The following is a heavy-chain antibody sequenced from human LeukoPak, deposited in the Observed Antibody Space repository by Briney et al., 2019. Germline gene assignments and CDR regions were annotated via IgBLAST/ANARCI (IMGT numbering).Heavy chain of an antibody. J-gene: IGHJ4*02. Sequence: GGSLRLSCAASGFTFSSYAMSWVRQAPGKGLEWVSAISGSGGSTYYADSVKGRFTISRDNSKNTLYLQMNSLRAEDTAVYYRAKLGYYDSSGYSDFDYWGQGTLVTVSS. CDR2: ISGSGGST. D-gene: IGHD3-22*01. CDR3: AKLGYYDSSGYSDFDY. CDR1: GFTFSSYA. V-gene: IGHV3-23*01.